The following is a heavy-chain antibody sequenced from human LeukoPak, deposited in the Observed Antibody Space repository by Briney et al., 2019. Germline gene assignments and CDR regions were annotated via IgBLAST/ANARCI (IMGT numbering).Heavy chain of an antibody. Sequence: GGPLRLSCAASGFPFRDYFMSWIRQAPGKGLEWLAYTNIAGNTLYYADSVKGRFTISRDNAKKSLYLQMNTLRAEDTAVYYCARATYDSSAVDAFDIWGQGTMVTVSP. CDR2: TNIAGNTL. V-gene: IGHV3-11*01. J-gene: IGHJ3*02. CDR1: GFPFRDYF. CDR3: ARATYDSSAVDAFDI. D-gene: IGHD3-22*01.